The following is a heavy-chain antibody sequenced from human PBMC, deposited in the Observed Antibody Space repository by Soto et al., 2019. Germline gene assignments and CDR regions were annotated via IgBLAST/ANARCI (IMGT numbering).Heavy chain of an antibody. CDR1: GFTFGDFA. CDR2: IRSKAYGGTT. Sequence: RVPRLSCTASGFTFGDFAMSWFRQAPGKGLEWVGFIRSKAYGGTTEYAASVKGRFTISRDDSKSIAYLQMNSLKTEDTAVYYCTRELASSGWGNYWGQGTLVTVSS. D-gene: IGHD6-19*01. V-gene: IGHV3-49*03. J-gene: IGHJ4*02. CDR3: TRELASSGWGNY.